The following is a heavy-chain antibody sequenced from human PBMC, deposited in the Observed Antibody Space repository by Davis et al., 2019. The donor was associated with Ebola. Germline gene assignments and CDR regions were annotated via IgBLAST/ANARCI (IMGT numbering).Heavy chain of an antibody. CDR1: GFAFRNYN. CDR3: VRDGFVH. CDR2: IWNDVSVE. Sequence: PGGSLRLSCDASGFAFRNYNMHWVRQAPGRGLEWVAVIWNDVSVESYADSVKGRFTISKDDSKNTLYLLLNSLRVEDKAMYYCVRDGFVHWGQGTLVTVSS. V-gene: IGHV3-33*01. J-gene: IGHJ4*02.